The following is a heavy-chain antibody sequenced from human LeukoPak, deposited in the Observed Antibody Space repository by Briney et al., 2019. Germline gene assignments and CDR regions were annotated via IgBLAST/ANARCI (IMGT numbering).Heavy chain of an antibody. D-gene: IGHD3-10*01. CDR1: GFTFSSYG. Sequence: GRSLRLSCAASGFTFSSYGMHCVRQAPGKGLEWVAVISYDGSNKYYADSVKGRFTISRDNSKNTLYLQMNSLRAEDTAVYYCAKDQTITMVRGVFPRDAFDIWGQGTMVTVSS. CDR2: ISYDGSNK. J-gene: IGHJ3*02. CDR3: AKDQTITMVRGVFPRDAFDI. V-gene: IGHV3-30*18.